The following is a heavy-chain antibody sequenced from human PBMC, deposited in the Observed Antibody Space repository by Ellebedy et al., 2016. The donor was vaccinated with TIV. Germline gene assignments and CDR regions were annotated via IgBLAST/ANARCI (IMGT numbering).Heavy chain of an antibody. D-gene: IGHD1-26*01. Sequence: PGGSLRLSCSASGFTFSSYAMHWVRQAPGQGLEYVSAISSNGGSTYYADSVKGRFTISRDNSKNTLYLQMSSLRAEDTAVYYCVHGSYDAFDYWGQGTLVTVSS. V-gene: IGHV3-64D*09. CDR2: ISSNGGST. CDR1: GFTFSSYA. J-gene: IGHJ4*02. CDR3: VHGSYDAFDY.